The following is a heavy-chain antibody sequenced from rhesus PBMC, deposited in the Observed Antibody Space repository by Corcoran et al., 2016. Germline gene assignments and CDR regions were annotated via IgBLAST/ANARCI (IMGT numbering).Heavy chain of an antibody. CDR1: GGSISDSYR. CDR3: ARELTWFFDY. V-gene: IGHV4S10*01. J-gene: IGHJ4*01. Sequence: VQLQESGPGVVKPSETLSLTCAVSGGSISDSYRWSWIRQPPGKGLEWIGYIYGSITSTNYNPSLKSRVTISKDTSKNQFSLKLSSVPAADTAVYYCARELTWFFDYWGQGVLVTVSS. CDR2: IYGSITST. D-gene: IGHD1-38*01.